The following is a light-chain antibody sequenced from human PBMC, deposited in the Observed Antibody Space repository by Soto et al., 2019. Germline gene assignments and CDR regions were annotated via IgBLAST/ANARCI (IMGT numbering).Light chain of an antibody. Sequence: IVMTQSPATVSVSPGESTSLSCRASRTIGTNLGWYQQKPGQAPRLLISKTSNRATGVPARFSGSGSGTEFTLTITRLQSEDIAVYYCQQYADWPLTFGGGTTVDIK. CDR3: QQYADWPLT. CDR1: RTIGTN. J-gene: IGKJ4*01. CDR2: KTS. V-gene: IGKV3-15*01.